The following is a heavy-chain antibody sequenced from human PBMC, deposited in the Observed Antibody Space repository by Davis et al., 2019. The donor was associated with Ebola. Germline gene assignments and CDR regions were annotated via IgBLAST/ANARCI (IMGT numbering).Heavy chain of an antibody. CDR2: ISGVGYNT. Sequence: GESLKISCGVFGFTFSNYPMSWVRQAPGKGLEWVSGISGVGYNTYHADSVKGRFSISRDNTKNSLYLQMDSLRVEDTAVYYCARDRSGYYGSAYYFDHWGQGTQVTVSS. V-gene: IGHV3-23*01. D-gene: IGHD3-10*01. J-gene: IGHJ4*02. CDR3: ARDRSGYYGSAYYFDH. CDR1: GFTFSNYP.